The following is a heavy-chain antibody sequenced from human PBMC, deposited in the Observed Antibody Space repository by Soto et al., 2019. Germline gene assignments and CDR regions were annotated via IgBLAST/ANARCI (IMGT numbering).Heavy chain of an antibody. V-gene: IGHV4-31*03. D-gene: IGHD4-17*01. Sequence: PSETLSLTCTVSGGSISSVGCYWSWIRQHPGKGLEWIGYIYYSGSTYYNPSLKSRVSISVDTSKNQFSLKLGSVTAADTAVYYCARAGDYSDYSFDFWGQGTLVTVSS. CDR2: IYYSGST. CDR3: ARAGDYSDYSFDF. CDR1: GGSISSVGCY. J-gene: IGHJ4*02.